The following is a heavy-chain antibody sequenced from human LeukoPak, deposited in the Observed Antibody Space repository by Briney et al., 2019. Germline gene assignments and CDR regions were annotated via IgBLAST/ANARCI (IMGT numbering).Heavy chain of an antibody. V-gene: IGHV3-30*02. CDR3: AADWVNAFDI. Sequence: GGSLRLSCAASGFTLSSYSMNWVRQAPGKGLEWVAFIRYDGSNKYYADSVKGRFTISRDNSKNTLYLQMNSLRAEDTAVYYCAADWVNAFDIWGQGTMVTVSS. D-gene: IGHD3-9*01. CDR1: GFTLSSYS. CDR2: IRYDGSNK. J-gene: IGHJ3*02.